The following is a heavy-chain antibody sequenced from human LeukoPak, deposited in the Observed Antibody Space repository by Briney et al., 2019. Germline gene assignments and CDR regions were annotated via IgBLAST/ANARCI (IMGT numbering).Heavy chain of an antibody. CDR1: GGTFSSYA. Sequence: SVKVSCKASGGTFSSYAISWVRQAPGQGLEWMGGIIPIFGTANYAQKFQGRVTITADESTSTAYMELSSLRPEDTAVYYCARETVDSSGGSTVDYWGQGTLVTVSS. CDR2: IIPIFGTA. J-gene: IGHJ4*02. CDR3: ARETVDSSGGSTVDY. D-gene: IGHD2-15*01. V-gene: IGHV1-69*13.